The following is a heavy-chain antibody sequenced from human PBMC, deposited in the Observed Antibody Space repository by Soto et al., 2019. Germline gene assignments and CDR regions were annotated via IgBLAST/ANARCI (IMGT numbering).Heavy chain of an antibody. CDR1: GFTFSSYG. CDR3: ARASWITFGGVIAPPNY. J-gene: IGHJ4*02. CDR2: IWYDGSNK. V-gene: IGHV3-33*01. Sequence: GGSLRLSCAASGFTFSSYGMHWVRQAPGKGLEWVAVIWYDGSNKYYADSVKGRFTISRDNSKNTLYLQMNSLRAEDTAVYYCARASWITFGGVIAPPNYWGQGTLVTVSS. D-gene: IGHD3-16*02.